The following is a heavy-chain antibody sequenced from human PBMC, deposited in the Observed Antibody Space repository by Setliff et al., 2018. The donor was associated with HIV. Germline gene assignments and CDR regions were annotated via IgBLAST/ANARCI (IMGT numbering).Heavy chain of an antibody. V-gene: IGHV3-48*01. D-gene: IGHD7-27*01. CDR1: GFTFSSYS. CDR3: ATDLHWAFDY. J-gene: IGHJ4*02. CDR2: ISGNSGAV. Sequence: PGGSLRLSCAASGFTFSSYSMNWVRQAPGKGLEWVSFISGNSGAVTYADSVKGRFTISRDNARNSLYLQMNSLRAEDAAVYYCATDLHWAFDYWGQGSQVTVSS.